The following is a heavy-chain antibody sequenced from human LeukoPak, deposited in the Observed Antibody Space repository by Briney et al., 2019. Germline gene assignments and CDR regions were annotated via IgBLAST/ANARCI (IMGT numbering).Heavy chain of an antibody. V-gene: IGHV5-51*01. CDR2: IYPGDSDT. Sequence: GESLKISCKGSGYSFTSYWIGWVRQMPGKGLEWMGIIYPGDSDTRYSPSFQGQVTISADKSISTAYLQWSSLKASDTAMYYCARQQFSDSCSSWYAYWGQRTLVTVSS. D-gene: IGHD6-13*01. CDR3: ARQQFSDSCSSWYAY. CDR1: GYSFTSYW. J-gene: IGHJ4*02.